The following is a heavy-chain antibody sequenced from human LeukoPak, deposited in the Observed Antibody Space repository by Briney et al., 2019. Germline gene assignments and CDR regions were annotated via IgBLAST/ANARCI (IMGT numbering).Heavy chain of an antibody. CDR1: GDSINSLDL. D-gene: IGHD3-22*01. J-gene: IGHJ4*02. Sequence: SGTLSLTCTVSGDSINSLDLWSWVRQPPGKGLEWIGEMYLSGATHSNPSVKSRVTISVDTSKNQFSLKLSSVTAADTAVFYCASVYDSSGYYPFWGQGTLVTVSS. CDR3: ASVYDSSGYYPF. V-gene: IGHV4-4*02. CDR2: MYLSGAT.